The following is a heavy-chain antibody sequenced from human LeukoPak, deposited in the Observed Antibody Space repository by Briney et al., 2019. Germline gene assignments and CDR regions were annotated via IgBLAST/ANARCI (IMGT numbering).Heavy chain of an antibody. V-gene: IGHV1-46*01. D-gene: IGHD5-18*01. J-gene: IGHJ3*02. CDR2: INPSGGST. Sequence: GASVKVSCKASGYTFTSYYMHWVRQAPGQGLEWMGIINPSGGSTSYAQKFQGRVTMTRDTSTSTVYMELSSLRSEDTAVYYCARVAVFWAGYSPDLSAFDIWGQGTMVTVSS. CDR1: GYTFTSYY. CDR3: ARVAVFWAGYSPDLSAFDI.